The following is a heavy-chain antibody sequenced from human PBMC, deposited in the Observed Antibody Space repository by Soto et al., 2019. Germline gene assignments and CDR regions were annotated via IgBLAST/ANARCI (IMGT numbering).Heavy chain of an antibody. J-gene: IGHJ3*02. V-gene: IGHV1-69*12. CDR1: GGTFSSYA. CDR3: ARGGRDYGDYGHAFGI. CDR2: IIPIFGTA. Sequence: QVQLVQSGAEVKKPGSSVKVSCKASGGTFSSYAISWVRQAPGQGLEWMGGIIPIFGTANYAQKFQGRVTITADEYTSTAYMELSSLRSEDTAVYYCARGGRDYGDYGHAFGIWGQGTMVTVSS. D-gene: IGHD4-17*01.